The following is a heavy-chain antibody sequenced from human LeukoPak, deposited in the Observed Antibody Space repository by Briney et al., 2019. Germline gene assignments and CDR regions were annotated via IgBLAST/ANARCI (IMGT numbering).Heavy chain of an antibody. CDR3: AKHAGYYSNSQGEYFQH. J-gene: IGHJ1*01. V-gene: IGHV3-30*18. CDR2: ISYDGSNK. Sequence: GRSLRLSCAASGFTFSSYGMHWVRQAPGKGLEWVAVISYDGSNKYYADSVKGRFTISRDNSKNTLYLQMNSLSAEDTAIYYCAKHAGYYSNSQGEYFQHWGQGTLVTVSS. D-gene: IGHD2/OR15-2a*01. CDR1: GFTFSSYG.